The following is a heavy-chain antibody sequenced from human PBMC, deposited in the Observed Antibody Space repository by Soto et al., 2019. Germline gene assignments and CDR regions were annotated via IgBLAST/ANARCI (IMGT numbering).Heavy chain of an antibody. CDR2: ISAYNGNT. CDR1: GYTFTSYG. Sequence: ASVKVSCKASGYTFTSYGISWVRQAPGQGLEWMGWISAYNGNTNYAQKLQGRVTMTTDTSTSTAYMELRSLRAEDTAVYFCARDPQRGAYYGDYDYGLDVWGQGTTVTVSS. D-gene: IGHD4-17*01. J-gene: IGHJ6*02. V-gene: IGHV1-18*04. CDR3: ARDPQRGAYYGDYDYGLDV.